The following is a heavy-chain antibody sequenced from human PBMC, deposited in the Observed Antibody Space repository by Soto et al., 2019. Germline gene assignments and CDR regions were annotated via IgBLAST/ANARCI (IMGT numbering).Heavy chain of an antibody. CDR1: GGSFSGYY. Sequence: VQLQQWGAGLLKPSETLSLTCAVYGGSFSGYYWSWIRQPPGKGLEWVSAISGSGGSTYYADSVKGRFTISRDNSKNTLYLQMNSLRAEDTAVYYCAKDLGGSYYGNFDYWGQGTLVTVSS. CDR3: AKDLGGSYYGNFDY. J-gene: IGHJ4*02. V-gene: IGHV3-23*01. CDR2: ISGSGGST. D-gene: IGHD1-26*01.